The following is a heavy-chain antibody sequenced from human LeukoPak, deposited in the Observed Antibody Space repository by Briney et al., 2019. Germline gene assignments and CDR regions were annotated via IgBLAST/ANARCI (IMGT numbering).Heavy chain of an antibody. J-gene: IGHJ4*02. CDR3: ARVVDVNSYGLFDY. Sequence: ASVKVSCKASGYTFTSYAMHWVRQAPGQRLEWMGWINTGNGNTKYSQKFQGRVTITRDTSASTAYMELSSLRSEDTAVYYCARVVDVNSYGLFDYWGQGTLATVSS. D-gene: IGHD5-18*01. V-gene: IGHV1-3*04. CDR1: GYTFTSYA. CDR2: INTGNGNT.